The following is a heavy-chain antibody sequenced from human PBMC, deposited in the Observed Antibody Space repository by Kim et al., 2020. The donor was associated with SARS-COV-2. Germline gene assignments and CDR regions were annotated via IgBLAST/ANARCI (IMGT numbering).Heavy chain of an antibody. CDR3: ARSGDGTYPQGAYYYGLDV. Sequence: GGSLRLSCAASGFRFDDYALHWVRQPPGKGLEWVSGISRNGNNRGYADSVMGRFTISRDNAKNSLYLQMNELRPDDTALYYCARSGDGTYPQGAYYYGLDVWGQGTTVTVSS. CDR2: ISRNGNNR. V-gene: IGHV3-9*01. CDR1: GFRFDDYA. J-gene: IGHJ6*02. D-gene: IGHD3-16*02.